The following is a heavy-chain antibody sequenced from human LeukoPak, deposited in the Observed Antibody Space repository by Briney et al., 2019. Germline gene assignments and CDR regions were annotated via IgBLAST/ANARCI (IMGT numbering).Heavy chain of an antibody. V-gene: IGHV3-9*01. J-gene: IGHJ4*02. CDR1: GFTFDDSA. D-gene: IGHD4-17*01. CDR3: AKDRSHDYGDHFDY. CDR2: ISWNSGSI. Sequence: GGSLRLSCAASGFTFDDSAMHWVRQAPGKGLEWVSGISWNSGSIGYADSVKGRFTISRDNAKNSLYLQMNSLRAEDTALYYCAKDRSHDYGDHFDYWGQGTLVTVSS.